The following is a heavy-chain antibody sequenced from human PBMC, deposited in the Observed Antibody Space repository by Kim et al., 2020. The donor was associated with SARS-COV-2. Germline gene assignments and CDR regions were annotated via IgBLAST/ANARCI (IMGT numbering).Heavy chain of an antibody. CDR2: ISGSGGST. D-gene: IGHD2-2*01. CDR1: GFTFSSYA. V-gene: IGHV3-23*01. Sequence: GGSLRLSCAASGFTFSSYAMSWVRQAPGKGLEWVSAISGSGGSTYYADSVKGRFTISRDNSKNTLYLQMNSLRAEDTAVYYCAKARIGYCSSTNCRHYYYYGMDVWGQGTTVTVSS. J-gene: IGHJ6*02. CDR3: AKARIGYCSSTNCRHYYYYGMDV.